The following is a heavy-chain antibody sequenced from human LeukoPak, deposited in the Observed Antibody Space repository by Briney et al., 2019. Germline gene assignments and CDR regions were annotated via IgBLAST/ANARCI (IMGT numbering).Heavy chain of an antibody. J-gene: IGHJ3*02. Sequence: GASVKVSCKASGGTFSSYAISWVRQAPGQGLEWMGGIIPIFGTANYAQKFQGRVTITADESTSTVYMELSSLRSEDTAVYYCARVWHSNSWWGAFDIWGQGTMVTVSS. CDR2: IIPIFGTA. D-gene: IGHD6-13*01. CDR1: GGTFSSYA. CDR3: ARVWHSNSWWGAFDI. V-gene: IGHV1-69*13.